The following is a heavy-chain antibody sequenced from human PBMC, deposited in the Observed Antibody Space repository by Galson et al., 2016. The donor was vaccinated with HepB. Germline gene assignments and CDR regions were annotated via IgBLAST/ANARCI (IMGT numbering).Heavy chain of an antibody. CDR2: VYHSGIN. V-gene: IGHV4-38-2*01. J-gene: IGHJ5*02. CDR3: AREIIARATKSLNWFDP. Sequence: SETLSLTCAVSGYSISNTYYWAWLRQPPGKGLEWIGDVYHSGINYYNPSLQSRVTISLDTVKNQFSRKLSSVTAADKAVYYFAREIIARATKSLNWFDPWGQGTLGTVSS. CDR1: GYSISNTYY. D-gene: IGHD5-24*01.